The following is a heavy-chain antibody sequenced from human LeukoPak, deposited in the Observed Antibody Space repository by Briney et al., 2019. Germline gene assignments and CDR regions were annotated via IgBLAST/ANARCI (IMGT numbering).Heavy chain of an antibody. Sequence: SETLSLTCAVYGGSFSAYSWGWIRQPPGKGLEWIGKINHSGSTNYIPSHKSRVTISVDASKNQFSLKLSSVTAADTAVYYCAGLRAKGDLWFGELLPPGPWGQGTLVTVSS. V-gene: IGHV4-34*01. D-gene: IGHD3-10*01. J-gene: IGHJ5*02. CDR3: AGLRAKGDLWFGELLPPGP. CDR2: INHSGST. CDR1: GGSFSAYS.